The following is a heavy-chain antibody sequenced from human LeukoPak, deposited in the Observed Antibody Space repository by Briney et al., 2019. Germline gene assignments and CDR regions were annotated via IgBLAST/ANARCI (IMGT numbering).Heavy chain of an antibody. J-gene: IGHJ4*02. D-gene: IGHD6-19*01. CDR1: GGSFSGYY. V-gene: IGHV4-34*01. CDR3: ARLPYSSGWYSWDY. CDR2: INHSGST. Sequence: SETLSLTCAVYGGSFSGYYWNWIRQPPGKGLEWIGEINHSGSTNYNPSLKSRVTISVDTSKNQFSLKLSSVTAADTAVYYCARLPYSSGWYSWDYWGQGTLVTVSS.